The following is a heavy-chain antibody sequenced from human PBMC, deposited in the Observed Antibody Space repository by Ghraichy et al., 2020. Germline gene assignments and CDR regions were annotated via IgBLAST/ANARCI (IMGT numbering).Heavy chain of an antibody. CDR1: GGSISSGRYY. Sequence: SETLSLTCTVSGGSISSGRYYWNWIRHHPGKGLEWIGYIYYSGSTFYNPSLKSRVSISLDTSKNQISLKLNSVTAADTAVYYCTRVEKWELLPGTYWGQGILVTVSS. J-gene: IGHJ4*02. CDR2: IYYSGST. V-gene: IGHV4-31*03. D-gene: IGHD1-26*01. CDR3: TRVEKWELLPGTY.